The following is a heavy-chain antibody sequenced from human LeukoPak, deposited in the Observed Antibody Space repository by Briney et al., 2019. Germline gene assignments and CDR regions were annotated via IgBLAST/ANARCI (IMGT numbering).Heavy chain of an antibody. Sequence: PGGSLRLSCAASGFTFSSYWMSWVRQAPGKGLEGVANIKQDGSEKYYVDSVKGRFTISRDNAKNSLYLQMNSLRAEDTAVYYCARSVDTAMAYYYYCMDVWGKGTTVTVSS. CDR1: GFTFSSYW. V-gene: IGHV3-7*01. CDR3: ARSVDTAMAYYYYCMDV. D-gene: IGHD5-18*01. J-gene: IGHJ6*03. CDR2: IKQDGSEK.